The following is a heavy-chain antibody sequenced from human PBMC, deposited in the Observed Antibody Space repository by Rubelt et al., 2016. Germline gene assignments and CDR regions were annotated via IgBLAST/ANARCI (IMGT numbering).Heavy chain of an antibody. V-gene: IGHV1-2*02. CDR1: GYTFTGYY. CDR2: INPNSGGT. D-gene: IGHD6-6*01. J-gene: IGHJ4*02. Sequence: EGKMPGASVKVSCKASGYTFTGYYMHWVRQAPGQGLEWMGWINPNSGGTNYAQKFQGRVTMTRDTSISTAYMELSRLRSDDTAVYYCARDYGGRLKQLVTDDYWGQGTLVTVSS. CDR3: ARDYGGRLKQLVTDDY.